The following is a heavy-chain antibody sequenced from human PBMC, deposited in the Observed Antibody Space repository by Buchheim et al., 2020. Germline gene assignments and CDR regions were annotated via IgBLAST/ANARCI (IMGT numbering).Heavy chain of an antibody. D-gene: IGHD6-6*01. CDR3: ARDPFSSSSGFYYYFYYMDV. V-gene: IGHV3-7*01. Sequence: EVQLVESGGGLVQPGGSLRLSCAASGFTFSSYWMSWVRQAPGKGLEWVANIKQDGSEKYYVDSVKGRFTIPRDNAKNSLYLQTNSLRAEDTAVYYCARDPFSSSSGFYYYFYYMDVWGKGTT. CDR2: IKQDGSEK. CDR1: GFTFSSYW. J-gene: IGHJ6*03.